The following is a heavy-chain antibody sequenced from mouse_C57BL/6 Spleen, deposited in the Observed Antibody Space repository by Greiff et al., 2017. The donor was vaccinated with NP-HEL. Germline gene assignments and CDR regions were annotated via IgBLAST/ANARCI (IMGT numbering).Heavy chain of an antibody. CDR3: ATTAQATKPFAY. V-gene: IGHV1-82*01. Sequence: VKLVESGPELVKPGASVKISCKASGYAFSSSWMNWVKQRPGKGLEWIGRIYPGDGDTNYNGKFKGKATLTADKSSSTAYMQLSSLTSEDSAVYFCATTAQATKPFAYWGQGTLVTVSA. CDR1: GYAFSSSW. CDR2: IYPGDGDT. J-gene: IGHJ3*01. D-gene: IGHD3-2*02.